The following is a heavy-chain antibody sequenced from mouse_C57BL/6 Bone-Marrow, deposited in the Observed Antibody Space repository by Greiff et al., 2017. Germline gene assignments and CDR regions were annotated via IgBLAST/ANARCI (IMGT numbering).Heavy chain of an antibody. D-gene: IGHD1-1*01. CDR3: TRSLIYYGTDY. V-gene: IGHV14-4*01. CDR1: GFNFTDDY. Sequence: VQLKQPGAELVKPGASVKMSCTASGFNFTDDYIHWVKQRPEQGLEWIGWIDPEIGDTEYASKFQGKATMTSDTSSNTAYLQLSSLTSEDTAVYYCTRSLIYYGTDYWGQGTTLTVSS. CDR2: IDPEIGDT. J-gene: IGHJ2*01.